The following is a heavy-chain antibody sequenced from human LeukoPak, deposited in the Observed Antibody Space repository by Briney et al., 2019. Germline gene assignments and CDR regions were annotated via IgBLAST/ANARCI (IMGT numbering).Heavy chain of an antibody. J-gene: IGHJ1*01. Sequence: GGSLRLSCAASGFTFSSYAMSWVRQAPGKGLEWVSAISGSGGSTYYADSVKGRFTISRDNSKNTLNLQMNSLRAEDTAVYYCAKGEEGYDSSGYYECFQHWGQGTLVTVSS. D-gene: IGHD3-22*01. CDR1: GFTFSSYA. CDR2: ISGSGGST. CDR3: AKGEEGYDSSGYYECFQH. V-gene: IGHV3-23*01.